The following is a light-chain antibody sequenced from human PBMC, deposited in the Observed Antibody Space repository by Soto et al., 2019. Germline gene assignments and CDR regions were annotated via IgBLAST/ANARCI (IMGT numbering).Light chain of an antibody. CDR1: QSVSSSY. V-gene: IGKV3-20*01. CDR2: GAS. Sequence: EIVLTQSPCTLSLSPGERATLSCRASQSVSSSYLAWYQQKPGQAPRLLIYGASSKATGIPDRFSGSGSGTYITLTISSLEPEDFAVYDGQQYGSSGFTFGTGTKVDIK. J-gene: IGKJ3*01. CDR3: QQYGSSGFT.